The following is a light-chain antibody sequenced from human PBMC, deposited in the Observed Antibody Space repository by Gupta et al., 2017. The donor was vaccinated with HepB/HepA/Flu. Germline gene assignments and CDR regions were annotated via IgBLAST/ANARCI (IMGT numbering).Light chain of an antibody. CDR3: KQSIQHPKT. V-gene: IGKV2D-29*01. CDR1: ESLLVSNGKTY. CDR2: EVS. J-gene: IGKJ1*01. Sequence: DIVITHSPLSLSVTPGQPASISGKSSESLLVSNGKTYLYWYLQKAGQPPQLLIYEVSNRGSGVPDRFSGSGSGTDFTLKISRVEVEDVGTYYCKQSIQHPKTFGQGTKVEI.